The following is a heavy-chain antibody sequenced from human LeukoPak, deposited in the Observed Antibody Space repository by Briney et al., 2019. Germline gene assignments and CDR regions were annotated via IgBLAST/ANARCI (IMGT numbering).Heavy chain of an antibody. J-gene: IGHJ4*02. V-gene: IGHV4-34*01. Sequence: NASETLSLTCTVSGGSISSYYWSWIRQPPGKGLEWIGEINHSGSTNYNPSLKSRVTISVDTSKNQFSLKLSSVTAADTAVYYCARCSSTSCYFDYWGQGTLVTVSS. CDR1: GGSISSYY. CDR3: ARCSSTSCYFDY. CDR2: INHSGST. D-gene: IGHD2-2*01.